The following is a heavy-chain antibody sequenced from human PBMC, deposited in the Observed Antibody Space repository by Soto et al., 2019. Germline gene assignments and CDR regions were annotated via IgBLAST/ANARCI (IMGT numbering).Heavy chain of an antibody. V-gene: IGHV3-23*01. D-gene: IGHD3-10*01. Sequence: GGSLRLSCAASGFTFSSYAMSWVRQAPGKGLEWVSAISGSGGSTYYADSVKGRFTISRDNSKNTLYLQMNSLRAEDTAVYYWANEGQGSGPSPELGTFDPWGQGTLVTVSS. CDR2: ISGSGGST. CDR3: ANEGQGSGPSPELGTFDP. CDR1: GFTFSSYA. J-gene: IGHJ5*02.